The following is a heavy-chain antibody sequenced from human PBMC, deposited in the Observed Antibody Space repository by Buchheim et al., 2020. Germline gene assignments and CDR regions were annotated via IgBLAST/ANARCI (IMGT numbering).Heavy chain of an antibody. CDR3: ARSMRVPTRLYGMDV. J-gene: IGHJ6*02. D-gene: IGHD3-10*01. Sequence: QVQLVQSGAEVKKPGASVKVSCKASGYTFTNYYIHWVRQAPEQGLEWMGIINPSGGTTSYAQRFQGRVTMTGDTSTSTIHMELGSLRSEDTAVYYCARSMRVPTRLYGMDVWGQGTT. CDR1: GYTFTNYY. CDR2: INPSGGTT. V-gene: IGHV1-46*01.